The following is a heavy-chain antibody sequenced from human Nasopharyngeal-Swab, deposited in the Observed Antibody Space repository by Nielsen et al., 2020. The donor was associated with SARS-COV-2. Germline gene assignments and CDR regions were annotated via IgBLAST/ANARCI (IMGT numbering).Heavy chain of an antibody. CDR1: GFTFSRYW. Sequence: EGSLRLSCAASGFTFSRYWMHWVRQVPGKGLVWVSRIDTDGSTTDHADSVKGRFTISRDNAKNTLYLQMNNLRAEDTALYYCARDVAGADSAWGQGTLVTVSS. CDR3: ARDVAGADSA. CDR2: IDTDGSTT. V-gene: IGHV3-74*01. D-gene: IGHD2-21*01. J-gene: IGHJ5*02.